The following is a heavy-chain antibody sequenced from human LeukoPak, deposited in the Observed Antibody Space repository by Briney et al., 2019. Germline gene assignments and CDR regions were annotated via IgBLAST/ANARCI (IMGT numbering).Heavy chain of an antibody. J-gene: IGHJ6*02. Sequence: SVKVSCKASGGTFSSYAISWVRQAPGQGLERMGGIIPIFGTANYAQKFQGRVTITADESTSTAYMELSSLRSEDTAVYYCARRPGQLGDYYYYGMDVWGQGTTVTVSS. CDR3: ARRPGQLGDYYYYGMDV. V-gene: IGHV1-69*13. CDR1: GGTFSSYA. D-gene: IGHD6-6*01. CDR2: IIPIFGTA.